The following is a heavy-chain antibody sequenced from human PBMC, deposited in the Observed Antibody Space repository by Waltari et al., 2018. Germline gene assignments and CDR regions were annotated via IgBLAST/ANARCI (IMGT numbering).Heavy chain of an antibody. D-gene: IGHD3-10*01. Sequence: QVQLQESGPGLVKPSETLSLTCAVSGYSISSGYYWGWIRQPPGKGLEWIGSIYHSGSTYYNPSRKIRVTISVDTSKNQFSLKLSSVTAADTSVYYCARGSGSGVFDYWGQGTLVTVSS. J-gene: IGHJ4*02. CDR1: GYSISSGYY. V-gene: IGHV4-38-2*01. CDR2: IYHSGST. CDR3: ARGSGSGVFDY.